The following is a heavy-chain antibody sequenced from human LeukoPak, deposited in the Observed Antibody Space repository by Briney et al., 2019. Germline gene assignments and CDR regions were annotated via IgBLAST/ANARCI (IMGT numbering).Heavy chain of an antibody. CDR2: ISSSTNYM. J-gene: IGHJ4*02. D-gene: IGHD3-10*01. CDR3: AREPWGMVRGVDS. V-gene: IGHV3-21*06. Sequence: PGGSLRLSCAASGFTFSSYSMNWVRQAPGKGLEWVSSISSSTNYMYYADSVKGRFIISRDNAKNSLYLQMNSLRAEDPAVYYCAREPWGMVRGVDSWGQGTLVTVSS. CDR1: GFTFSSYS.